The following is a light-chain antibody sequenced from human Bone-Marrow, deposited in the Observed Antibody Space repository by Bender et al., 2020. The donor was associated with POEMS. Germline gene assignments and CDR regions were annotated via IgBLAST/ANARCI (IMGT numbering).Light chain of an antibody. Sequence: QSALTQPASVSGSPGQSITISCTGTSNDVGGYNLFSWDPQHPGKAPKLIIYEGDKWPSGASNRFSGSKSGNTASLTISGLQAEDEADYYCCSYATSNTWMFGGGTKVTVL. V-gene: IGLV2-23*01. CDR3: CSYATSNTWM. CDR1: SNDVGGYNL. CDR2: EGD. J-gene: IGLJ3*02.